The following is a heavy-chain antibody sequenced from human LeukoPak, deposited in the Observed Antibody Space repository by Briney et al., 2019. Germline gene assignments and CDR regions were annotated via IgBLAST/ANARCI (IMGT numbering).Heavy chain of an antibody. D-gene: IGHD5-18*01. CDR3: ARGGGGYTYGKPIEF. CDR1: GGSMSSGGHY. V-gene: IGHV4-31*03. J-gene: IGHJ4*02. Sequence: SETLSLTCTVSGGSMSSGGHYWSWIRQHPGKGLEWIGYIYYSGSTFNNPSLNSRVTISVDTSKNQFSLKMNSVTVADTAVYYCARGGGGYTYGKPIEFWGQGTLVTVSS. CDR2: IYYSGST.